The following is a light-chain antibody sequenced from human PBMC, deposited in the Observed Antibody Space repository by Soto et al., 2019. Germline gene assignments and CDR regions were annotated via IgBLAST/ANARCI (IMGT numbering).Light chain of an antibody. Sequence: DIQMTQSPSSLSASVGDRVTINCRASQGISNYLAWYQQKPGKVPKLLIYAASTLQSGVPSRFSGSGSGTDFTLTISSLQPEDVATYYCQKYNSALGTFGQGTKVEIK. CDR3: QKYNSALGT. V-gene: IGKV1-27*01. J-gene: IGKJ1*01. CDR2: AAS. CDR1: QGISNY.